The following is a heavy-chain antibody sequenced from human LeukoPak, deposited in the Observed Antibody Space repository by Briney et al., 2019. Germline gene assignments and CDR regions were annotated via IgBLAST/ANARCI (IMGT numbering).Heavy chain of an antibody. CDR2: IYYSGST. D-gene: IGHD3-3*01. CDR3: ARDFWSGYYADYYYYMDV. Sequence: KPSETLSLTCTVSGGSISNYYWRWIRRPPGKGLEWIGYIYYSGSTNYNPSLKSRVTISVDTSKNQFSLMLSSVTAADTAVYYCARDFWSGYYADYYYYMDVWGKGTTVTVSS. J-gene: IGHJ6*03. CDR1: GGSISNYY. V-gene: IGHV4-59*01.